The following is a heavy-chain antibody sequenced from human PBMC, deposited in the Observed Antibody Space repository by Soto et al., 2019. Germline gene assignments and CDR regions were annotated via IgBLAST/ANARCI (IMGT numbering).Heavy chain of an antibody. CDR3: AREGGSETLQPSYNWFDT. D-gene: IGHD2-15*01. CDR1: GYTFTDYH. CDR2: INANNGGA. J-gene: IGHJ5*02. V-gene: IGHV1-2*02. Sequence: SVKASCKASGYTFTDYHIHLVRQAPGQGLEFMGWINANNGGAGSAQQFQGRVTVTRDTSITTVYMELRNLRYDDTAVYYCAREGGSETLQPSYNWFDTWGQGTLVTVSS.